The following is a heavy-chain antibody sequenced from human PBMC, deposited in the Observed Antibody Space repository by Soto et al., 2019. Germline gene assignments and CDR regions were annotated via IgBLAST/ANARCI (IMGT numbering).Heavy chain of an antibody. V-gene: IGHV5-10-1*01. Sequence: EVQLVQSGAEVKKPGESLRISCKGSGYSFTSYWISWVRQMPGKGLEWMGRIDPSDSYTNYSPSFQGHVPISADKSISTAYLQWSSLKASDTAMYYCARRPYCSSTSCYFDYWGQGTLVTVSS. D-gene: IGHD2-2*01. CDR2: IDPSDSYT. J-gene: IGHJ4*02. CDR1: GYSFTSYW. CDR3: ARRPYCSSTSCYFDY.